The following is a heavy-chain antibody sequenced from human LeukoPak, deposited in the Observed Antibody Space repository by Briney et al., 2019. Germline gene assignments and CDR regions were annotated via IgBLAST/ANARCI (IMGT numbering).Heavy chain of an antibody. CDR2: IKSKTDGGTT. CDR1: GFTFSNAW. CDR3: ATNLYYYDSSGYLMAG. Sequence: GGSLRLSCAASGFTFSNAWMSWVRQAPGKGLEWVGRIKSKTDGGTTDYAVPVKGRFTISRDDSKNTLYLQMNSLKTEDTAVYYCATNLYYYDSSGYLMAGWGQGTLVTVSS. V-gene: IGHV3-15*01. J-gene: IGHJ4*02. D-gene: IGHD3-22*01.